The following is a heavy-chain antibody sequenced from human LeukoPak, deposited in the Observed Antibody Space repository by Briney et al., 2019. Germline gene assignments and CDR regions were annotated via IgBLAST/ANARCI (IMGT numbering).Heavy chain of an antibody. CDR2: INPNSGGT. Sequence: GASVKVFCKSSGYTFTGYYMHWVRQAPGQGLEWMGWINPNSGGTNYAQKFQGRVTMTRDTSISTAYMELSRLRSDDTAVYYCARDPSGWTGWFDPWGQGTLVTVSS. CDR1: GYTFTGYY. V-gene: IGHV1-2*02. J-gene: IGHJ5*02. CDR3: ARDPSGWTGWFDP. D-gene: IGHD6-19*01.